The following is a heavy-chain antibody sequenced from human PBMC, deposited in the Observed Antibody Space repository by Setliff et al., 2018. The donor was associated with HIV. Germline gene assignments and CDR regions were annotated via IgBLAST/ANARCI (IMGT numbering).Heavy chain of an antibody. CDR3: ARGVVVVPAAREHYYYMDV. CDR1: GGSFSGHY. Sequence: PSETLSLTCAVYGGSFSGHYWTWIRQPPGKGLEWIGEINHSGTTNHNPSLKSRVAMSVDMSKYQFSLKLTSVTAADTAVYYCARGVVVVPAAREHYYYMDVWGKGTTVTVSS. D-gene: IGHD2-2*01. V-gene: IGHV4-34*01. J-gene: IGHJ6*03. CDR2: INHSGTT.